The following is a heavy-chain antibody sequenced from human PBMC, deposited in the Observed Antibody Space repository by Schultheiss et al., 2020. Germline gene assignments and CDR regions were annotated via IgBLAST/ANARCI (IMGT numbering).Heavy chain of an antibody. J-gene: IGHJ6*03. CDR1: GFTFSSYW. V-gene: IGHV3-7*01. CDR2: IKQDGSEK. Sequence: GGSLRLSCAASGFTFSSYWMSWVRQAPGKGLEWVANIKQDGSEKYYVDSVKGRFTISRDNAKNSLYLQMNSLRAEDTAVYYCARDRSTSRYYYYYMDVWGKGTTVTVSS. CDR3: ARDRSTSRYYYYYMDV. D-gene: IGHD2-2*01.